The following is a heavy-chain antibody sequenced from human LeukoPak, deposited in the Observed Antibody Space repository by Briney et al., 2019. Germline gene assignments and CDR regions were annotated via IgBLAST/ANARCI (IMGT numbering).Heavy chain of an antibody. Sequence: SGGSLRLSCAASGFTFSSYAMSWVRQAPGKGLEWVSAISGSGGSTYYADSVKGRFTISRDNSKNTLYLQMNSLRAEDTAVYYCALNGREVPSGAFDIWGQGTMVTASS. CDR2: ISGSGGST. CDR3: ALNGREVPSGAFDI. V-gene: IGHV3-23*01. J-gene: IGHJ3*02. CDR1: GFTFSSYA. D-gene: IGHD3-16*02.